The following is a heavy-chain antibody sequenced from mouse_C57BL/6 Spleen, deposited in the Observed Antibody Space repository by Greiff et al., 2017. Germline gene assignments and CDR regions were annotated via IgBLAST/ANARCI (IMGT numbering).Heavy chain of an antibody. CDR3: ARHITTVVDYYAMDY. Sequence: VKLKESGPGLVAPSQSLSITCTVSGFSLTSYGVHWVRQPPGKGLEWLVVIWSDGSTTYNSALKSRLSISKDNSKSQVFLKMNSLQTDDTAMYYCARHITTVVDYYAMDYWGQGTSVTVSS. J-gene: IGHJ4*01. V-gene: IGHV2-6-1*01. CDR1: GFSLTSYG. CDR2: IWSDGST. D-gene: IGHD1-1*01.